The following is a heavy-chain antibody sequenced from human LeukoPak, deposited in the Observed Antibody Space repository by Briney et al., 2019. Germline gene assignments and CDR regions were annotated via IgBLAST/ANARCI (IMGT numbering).Heavy chain of an antibody. V-gene: IGHV5-10-1*01. CDR1: GYSFTSYW. CDR2: IDPSDSYT. D-gene: IGHD3-10*01. CDR3: ARPLVVRGVIENWFDP. J-gene: IGHJ5*02. Sequence: GESLKISCKGSGYSFTSYWISRVRQMPGKGLEWMGRIDPSDSYTNYSPSFQGHVTISADKSISTAYLQWSSLKASDTAMYYCARPLVVRGVIENWFDPWGQGTLVTVSS.